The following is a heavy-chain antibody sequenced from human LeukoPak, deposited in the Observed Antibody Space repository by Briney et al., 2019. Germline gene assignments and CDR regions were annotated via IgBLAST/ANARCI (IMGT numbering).Heavy chain of an antibody. V-gene: IGHV5-51*01. CDR3: ARLTPGVGATAEY. CDR1: GFSFSTNW. J-gene: IGHJ4*02. Sequence: GESLKISCKGSGFSFSTNWIGWVRQMPGKGLEWMGIIYPADSDARYSSSLQGQVTISANKSITTASLQWRSLKASDTATYYCARLTPGVGATAEYWGQGTPATVSS. D-gene: IGHD1-26*01. CDR2: IYPADSDA.